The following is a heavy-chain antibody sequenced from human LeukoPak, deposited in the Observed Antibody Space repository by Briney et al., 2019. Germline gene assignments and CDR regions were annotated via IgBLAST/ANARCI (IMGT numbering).Heavy chain of an antibody. J-gene: IGHJ6*02. V-gene: IGHV1-8*01. Sequence: ASVKVSCKASGYAFTSYDINWVRQATGQGLEWMGWMNPNSGNTGYAQKFQGRVTMTRNTSISTAYMELRSLRSDDTAVYYCARGDIVATIRYYYYGMDVWGQGTTVTVSS. CDR3: ARGDIVATIRYYYYGMDV. CDR2: MNPNSGNT. D-gene: IGHD5-12*01. CDR1: GYAFTSYD.